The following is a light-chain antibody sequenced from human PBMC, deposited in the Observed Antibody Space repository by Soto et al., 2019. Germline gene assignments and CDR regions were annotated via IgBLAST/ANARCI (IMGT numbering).Light chain of an antibody. CDR3: CSYAGSYTLV. V-gene: IGLV2-11*01. Sequence: QSVLTQPRSVSGSPGQSVTISCTGTSSDVGSYNSVSWYQQHPGKVPKLMIYDVSKRPSGVPDRFSGSKSGNTASLTISGLQAEDEADYYCCSYAGSYTLVFGGGTKPTVL. CDR2: DVS. J-gene: IGLJ2*01. CDR1: SSDVGSYNS.